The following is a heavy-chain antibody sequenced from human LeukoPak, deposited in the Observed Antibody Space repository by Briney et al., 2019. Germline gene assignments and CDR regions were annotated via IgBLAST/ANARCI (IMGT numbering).Heavy chain of an antibody. Sequence: SETLSLTCAVYGGSFSGYYWSWIRQPPGKGLEWIGEINHSGSTNYNPSLKSRVTISVDTSKNQFSLKLSSVTAADTAVYYCARRPGVGQDAFDIWGQGTMVTVSS. CDR3: ARRPGVGQDAFDI. CDR1: GGSFSGYY. J-gene: IGHJ3*02. CDR2: INHSGST. V-gene: IGHV4-34*01. D-gene: IGHD3-3*01.